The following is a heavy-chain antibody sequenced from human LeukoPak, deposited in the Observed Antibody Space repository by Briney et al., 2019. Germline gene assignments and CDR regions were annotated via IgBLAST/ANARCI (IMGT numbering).Heavy chain of an antibody. CDR1: GDPISRIRDY. V-gene: IGHV4-39*01. J-gene: IGHJ5*01. D-gene: IGHD3-22*01. Sequence: ETSSDFRSVSGDPISRIRDYRVGIRQPPGKGLEWIASIYYRGNTFHNPSLKSRVSISVDKSKNQFSMKLSSVTAADTAVYFCARHGIDHYNSSSYRSWFDPWGQGTLVTVSS. CDR3: ARHGIDHYNSSSYRSWFDP. CDR2: IYYRGNT.